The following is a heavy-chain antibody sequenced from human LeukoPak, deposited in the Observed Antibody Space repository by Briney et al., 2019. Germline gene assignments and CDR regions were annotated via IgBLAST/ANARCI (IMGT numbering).Heavy chain of an antibody. CDR3: ANHEVPGAIGDLGRWFEP. CDR2: VNHSGST. D-gene: IGHD3-10*01. CDR1: GGSFSGYY. V-gene: IGHV4-34*01. Sequence: SETLSLTCAVYGGSFSGYYWSWIRHPPGKGLEWIGEVNHSGSTNYNPPLKSLVTISVDTSKNQFSLRCRSFTPADTAVYYLANHEVPGAIGDLGRWFEPKGTGTPVTFSS. J-gene: IGHJ5*02.